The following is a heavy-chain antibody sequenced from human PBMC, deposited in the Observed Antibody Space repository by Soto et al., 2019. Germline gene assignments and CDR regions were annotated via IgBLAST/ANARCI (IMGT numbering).Heavy chain of an antibody. D-gene: IGHD4-17*01. J-gene: IGHJ5*02. CDR1: GFTFSSFW. Sequence: PGGSLRLSCAASGFTFSSFWMHWVRQAPGKGLEWVSRASPDGTSTSYADSVKDRFTISRDNAKNTLFMQMNSLRAEDTAVYYCTRHGSGDYFLFDPWGQGTLVTVSS. CDR3: TRHGSGDYFLFDP. CDR2: ASPDGTST. V-gene: IGHV3-74*01.